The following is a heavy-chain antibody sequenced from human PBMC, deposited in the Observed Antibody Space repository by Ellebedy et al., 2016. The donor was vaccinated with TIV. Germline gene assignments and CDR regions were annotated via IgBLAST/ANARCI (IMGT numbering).Heavy chain of an antibody. J-gene: IGHJ1*01. D-gene: IGHD6-19*01. V-gene: IGHV3-11*01. CDR2: ITPSGAAM. CDR3: ATSPERLPVAGIYFRN. CDR1: GFSFSASY. Sequence: GESLKISCAASGFSFSASYMNWIRQAPGKGLEWISYITPSGAAMYYADSVRGRFTVFKDNAKNSLSLQMSSLRDEDTAVYYCATSPERLPVAGIYFRNWGQGTLVAVSS.